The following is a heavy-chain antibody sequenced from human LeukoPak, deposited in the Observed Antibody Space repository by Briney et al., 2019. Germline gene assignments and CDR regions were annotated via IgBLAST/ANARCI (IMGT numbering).Heavy chain of an antibody. J-gene: IGHJ4*02. CDR1: GFTFSKYS. V-gene: IGHV3-23*01. D-gene: IGHD4-17*01. CDR3: AKDQTETTVTIDY. Sequence: GGSLRLSCEASGFTFSKYSMTWVRQAPGKGLEWVSVISGSDGNTYYADSVKGRFTISRDNSKNTLYLQLSSLRAEDTAVYYCAKDQTETTVTIDYWGQGTLVTVSS. CDR2: ISGSDGNT.